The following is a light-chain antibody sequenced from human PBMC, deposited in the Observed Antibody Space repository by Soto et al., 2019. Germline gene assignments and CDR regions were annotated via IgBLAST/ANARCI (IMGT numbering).Light chain of an antibody. CDR1: QSVLYSSNSKNY. CDR2: WAS. Sequence: DIVMTQSPDSLAVSLGERATIKCMSSQSVLYSSNSKNYLAWYQQKPGQPPKLLFYWASTRESGVPDRFSGSGSGTDFTLTISSLQAEDVAVYYCQQYYTTPWTFGQGTKVDIK. V-gene: IGKV4-1*01. J-gene: IGKJ1*01. CDR3: QQYYTTPWT.